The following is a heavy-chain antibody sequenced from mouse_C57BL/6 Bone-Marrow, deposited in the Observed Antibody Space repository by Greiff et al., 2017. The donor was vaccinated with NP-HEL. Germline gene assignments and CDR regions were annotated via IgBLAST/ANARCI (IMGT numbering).Heavy chain of an antibody. V-gene: IGHV1-69*01. CDR1: GYTFTSYW. J-gene: IGHJ3*01. Sequence: VQLQQPGAELVMPGASVKLSCKASGYTFTSYWMHWVKQRPGQGLEWIGEIDPSDSYTNYNQKFKGKSTLTVDKSSSTAYMQLSSLTSEDSAVYYCARRGSSPLAYWGQGTLVTVSA. CDR3: ARRGSSPLAY. D-gene: IGHD1-1*01. CDR2: IDPSDSYT.